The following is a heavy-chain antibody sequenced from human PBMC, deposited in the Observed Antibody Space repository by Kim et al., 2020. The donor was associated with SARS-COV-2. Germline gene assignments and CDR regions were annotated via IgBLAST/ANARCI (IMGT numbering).Heavy chain of an antibody. V-gene: IGHV4-39*01. J-gene: IGHJ2*01. D-gene: IGHD2-15*01. CDR1: GGSISSSSYY. CDR2: IYYSGST. CDR3: ARHEGDRPDLLYCSGGSCYGDWYFDL. Sequence: SETLSLTCTVSGGSISSSSYYWGWIRQPPGKGLEWIGSIYYSGSTYYNPSLKSRVTISVDTSKNQFSLKLSSVTAADTAVYYCARHEGDRPDLLYCSGGSCYGDWYFDLWGRGTLVTVSS.